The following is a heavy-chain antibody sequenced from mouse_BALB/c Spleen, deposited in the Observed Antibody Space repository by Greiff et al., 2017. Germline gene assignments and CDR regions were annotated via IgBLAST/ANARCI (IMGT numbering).Heavy chain of an antibody. Sequence: VQRVESGPGLVKPSQSLFLACSITGFPITSGYYWIWIRQSPGKPLEWMGYITHSGETFYNPSLQSPISITRETSKNQFFLQLNSVTTEDTAMYYCAGAYYRYGGYFDVWGAGTTVTVSS. V-gene: IGHV12-3*02. D-gene: IGHD2-14*01. CDR2: ITHSGET. CDR1: GFPITSGYY. CDR3: AGAYYRYGGYFDV. J-gene: IGHJ1*01.